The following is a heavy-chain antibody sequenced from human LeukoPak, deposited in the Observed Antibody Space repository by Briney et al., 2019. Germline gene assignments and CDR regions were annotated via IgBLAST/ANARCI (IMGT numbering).Heavy chain of an antibody. CDR3: ARGGYCSSTSCYSFDY. D-gene: IGHD2-2*01. CDR1: GYTFTSYD. Sequence: ASVKVSCKPSGYTFTSYDIHWVRQATGQGLAWMGWMNPNSGNTGYAQKFQGRVTMTRNTSISTAYMELSSLRSEDTAVYYCARGGYCSSTSCYSFDYWGQGTLVTVSS. V-gene: IGHV1-8*01. CDR2: MNPNSGNT. J-gene: IGHJ4*02.